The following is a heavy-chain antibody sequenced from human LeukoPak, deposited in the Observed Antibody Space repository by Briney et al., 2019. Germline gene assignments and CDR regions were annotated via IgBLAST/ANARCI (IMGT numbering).Heavy chain of an antibody. Sequence: SQTLSLTCTVSGGSISSGSYYWSWIRQPAGKGLEWIERIYTSGSTNYNPSLKSRVTISVDTSKNQFSLKLSSVTAADTAVYYCARTSIAARRDAFDIWGQGTMVTVSS. CDR1: GGSISSGSYY. D-gene: IGHD6-6*01. J-gene: IGHJ3*02. V-gene: IGHV4-61*02. CDR3: ARTSIAARRDAFDI. CDR2: IYTSGST.